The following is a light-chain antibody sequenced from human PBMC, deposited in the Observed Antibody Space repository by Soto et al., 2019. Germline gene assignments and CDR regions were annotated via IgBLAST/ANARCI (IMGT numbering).Light chain of an antibody. V-gene: IGKV3-20*01. Sequence: EIVLTQSPGTLSLSPGERATLSCRASQSVSSNYLAWYQQKPGQTPRLLIYGASSRATGIPDRFSGSGSGTDFPLTISRLAPEDFAVFYCHQYSNSPYTFGQGTKLAIK. CDR3: HQYSNSPYT. CDR2: GAS. CDR1: QSVSSNY. J-gene: IGKJ2*01.